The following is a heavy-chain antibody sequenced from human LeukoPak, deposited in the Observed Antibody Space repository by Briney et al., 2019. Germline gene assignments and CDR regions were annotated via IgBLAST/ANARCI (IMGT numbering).Heavy chain of an antibody. CDR3: ARGHSGSYYGYYYYYMDV. Sequence: ASVKVSCKASGYTFTGYYMHWVRQAPGQGLEWMGWMNPNSGNTGYAQKFQGRVTITRNTSISTAYMELSSLRSEDTAVYYCARGHSGSYYGYYYYYMDVWGKGTTVTVPS. CDR2: MNPNSGNT. J-gene: IGHJ6*03. V-gene: IGHV1-8*03. CDR1: GYTFTGYY. D-gene: IGHD1-26*01.